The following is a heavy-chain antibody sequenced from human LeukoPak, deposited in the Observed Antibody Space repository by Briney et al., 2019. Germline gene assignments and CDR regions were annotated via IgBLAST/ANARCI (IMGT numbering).Heavy chain of an antibody. D-gene: IGHD2-15*01. CDR1: GFTFSSYA. V-gene: IGHV3-23*01. J-gene: IGHJ4*02. CDR3: AKGQRWELPLDF. Sequence: GGSLRLSCAASGFTFSSYAMTWVRQAPGKGLEWVSAISDSGRSTYYADSVKGRFTISRDVSKSTLCLQMNSLRAEDTALYYCAKGQRWELPLDFWGQGTLVTVSS. CDR2: ISDSGRST.